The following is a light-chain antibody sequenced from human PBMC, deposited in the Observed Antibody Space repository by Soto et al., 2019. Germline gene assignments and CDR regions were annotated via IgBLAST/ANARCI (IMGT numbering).Light chain of an antibody. J-gene: IGLJ3*02. CDR3: CSYAGSYTWV. Sequence: QSALTQPRSVSGSPGQSVTLSCTGTSSDVGGYKYVSWYQQHPGKAPKLMIDDVNKRPSGVPDRFSGSRSGNTASLTISGLQAEDEADYYCCSYAGSYTWVFGGGTKVTVL. CDR2: DVN. V-gene: IGLV2-11*01. CDR1: SSDVGGYKY.